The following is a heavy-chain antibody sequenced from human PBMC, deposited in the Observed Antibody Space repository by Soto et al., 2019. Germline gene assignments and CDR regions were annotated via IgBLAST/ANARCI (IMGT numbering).Heavy chain of an antibody. V-gene: IGHV4-30-2*01. CDR2: IYPSGTI. Sequence: RLCRTCSVSGGSITTNGYSWSWIRQPPGKGLEWIGHIYPSGTIFYNPSLNSRVTISADTSNNQFSLKLTSVTAADTAVYFCATYTAFAKYYFDYWGRGTLVTVYS. D-gene: IGHD3-16*01. CDR1: GGSITTNGYS. CDR3: ATYTAFAKYYFDY. J-gene: IGHJ4*02.